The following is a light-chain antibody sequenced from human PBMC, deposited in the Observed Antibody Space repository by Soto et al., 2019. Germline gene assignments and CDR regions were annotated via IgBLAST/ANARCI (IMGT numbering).Light chain of an antibody. CDR3: QAWDSSTVV. CDR2: QNT. J-gene: IGLJ2*01. V-gene: IGLV3-1*01. CDR1: KLGDKY. Sequence: SYELTQPPSVSVSPGQTASITCSGDKLGDKYACWYQQRPGQPPVLVIYQNTKRPSGIPDRFSGSNSGNTATLTISGTQAMDEADYYCQAWDSSTVVFGGGTKVTV.